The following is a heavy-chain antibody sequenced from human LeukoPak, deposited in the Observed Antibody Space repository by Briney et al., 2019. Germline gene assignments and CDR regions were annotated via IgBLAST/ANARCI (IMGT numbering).Heavy chain of an antibody. CDR2: ISSSSSYI. D-gene: IGHD3-22*01. J-gene: IGHJ3*02. Sequence: GGSLRLPCAASGFTFSSYSMNWVRQAPGKGLEWVSSISSSSSYIYYADSVKGRFTISRDNAKNSLYLQMNSLRAEDTAVYYCARDGPDSSRSDAFDIWGQGIMVTVSS. CDR1: GFTFSSYS. CDR3: ARDGPDSSRSDAFDI. V-gene: IGHV3-21*01.